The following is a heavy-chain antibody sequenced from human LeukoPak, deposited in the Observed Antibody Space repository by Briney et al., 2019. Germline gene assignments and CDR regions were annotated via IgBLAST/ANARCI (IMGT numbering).Heavy chain of an antibody. CDR2: IYYSGST. CDR1: GGSISSSSYY. Sequence: SETLSLTCTVSGGSISSSSYYWGWIRQPPGKGPEWIGSIYYSGSTYYNPSLKSRVTISVDTSKNQFSLKLSSVTAADTAVYYCARGGVEDSSSWYTYWGQGTLVTVSS. J-gene: IGHJ4*02. D-gene: IGHD6-13*01. CDR3: ARGGVEDSSSWYTY. V-gene: IGHV4-39*01.